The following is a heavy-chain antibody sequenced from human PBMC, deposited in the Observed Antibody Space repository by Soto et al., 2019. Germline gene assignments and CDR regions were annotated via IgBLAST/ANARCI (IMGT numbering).Heavy chain of an antibody. CDR2: IYYSGST. Sequence: SETLSLTCTVSGGSISSSSYYWVWIRHPPGKGLEWIGSIYYSGSTNYNPSLKSRVTISVDTSKNQFSLKLSSVTAADTAVYYCARDLTGYCSSTSCREDYYYGMDVWGQGTTVTVSS. D-gene: IGHD2-2*01. V-gene: IGHV4-39*07. CDR1: GGSISSSSYY. CDR3: ARDLTGYCSSTSCREDYYYGMDV. J-gene: IGHJ6*02.